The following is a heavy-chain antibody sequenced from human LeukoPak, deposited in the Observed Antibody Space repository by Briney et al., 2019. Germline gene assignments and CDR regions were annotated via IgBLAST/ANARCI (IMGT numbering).Heavy chain of an antibody. V-gene: IGHV4-39*07. CDR3: SREQIRGSGSYYYNLFDP. CDR2: IYYSGST. CDR1: GDSIRSSSYY. Sequence: SETLPLTWTVSGDSIRSSSYYWGWIRQPPGKGLEWIGSIYYSGSTSYNPSLKSRVTISLDTSKNQFSLKLSSVTAADTAMYFCSREQIRGSGSYYYNLFDPWGQGALVTVSS. D-gene: IGHD3-10*01. J-gene: IGHJ5*02.